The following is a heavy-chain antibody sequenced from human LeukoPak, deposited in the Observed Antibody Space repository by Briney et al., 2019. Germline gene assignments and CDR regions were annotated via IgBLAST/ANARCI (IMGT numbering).Heavy chain of an antibody. CDR3: ARASLVAHYYYYYMDV. CDR1: GFTFSSYS. CDR2: ISSSSSYI. V-gene: IGHV3-21*01. J-gene: IGHJ6*03. D-gene: IGHD2-15*01. Sequence: PGGSLRHSCAASGFTFSSYSMNWVRQAPGKGLEWVSSISSSSSYIYYADSVKGRFTISRDNAKNSLYLQMNSLRAEDTAVYYCARASLVAHYYYYYMDVWGKGTTVTVSS.